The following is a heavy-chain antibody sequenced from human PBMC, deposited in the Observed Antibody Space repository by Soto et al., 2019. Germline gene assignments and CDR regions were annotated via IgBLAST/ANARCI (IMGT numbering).Heavy chain of an antibody. CDR2: ISYDGSNK. J-gene: IGHJ4*02. CDR1: GFTFSSYG. Sequence: QVQLVESGGGVVQPGRSLRLSCAASGFTFSSYGMHWVRQAPGKGLEWVAVISYDGSNKYYADSVKGRFTISRDNSKNTLYLQMNSLRAEDTAVYYCAKDDDYGDYVWEYWGQGTLVTVSS. D-gene: IGHD4-17*01. V-gene: IGHV3-30*18. CDR3: AKDDDYGDYVWEY.